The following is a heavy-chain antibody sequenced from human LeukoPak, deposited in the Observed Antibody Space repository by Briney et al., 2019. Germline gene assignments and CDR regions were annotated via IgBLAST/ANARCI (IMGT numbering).Heavy chain of an antibody. CDR2: IDYSGST. J-gene: IGHJ5*02. Sequence: SETLSLTCTVSGGSISSSSYYWGWLRQPPGKGLEWVGSIDYSGSTYYNPPLKSRVTISVDTSKNQFSLKLSSVPAADTAVYYCARDHISEAVAVHNWFDPWGQGTLVTVSS. D-gene: IGHD6-19*01. CDR1: GGSISSSSYY. V-gene: IGHV4-39*07. CDR3: ARDHISEAVAVHNWFDP.